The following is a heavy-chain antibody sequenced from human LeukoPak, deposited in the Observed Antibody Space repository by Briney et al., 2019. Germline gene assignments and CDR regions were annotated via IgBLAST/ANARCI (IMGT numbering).Heavy chain of an antibody. Sequence: SETLSLTCAVYGRSFSGYYWTWIRQTPGKGLEWIGEINHSGITDYNPSLRSRVTISVDTSKNQFSLKLSSVAAADTAIYYCARAVIVVAAATQRNWFDPWGQGTLVTVSS. J-gene: IGHJ5*02. CDR1: GRSFSGYY. CDR3: ARAVIVVAAATQRNWFDP. D-gene: IGHD2-15*01. CDR2: INHSGIT. V-gene: IGHV4-34*01.